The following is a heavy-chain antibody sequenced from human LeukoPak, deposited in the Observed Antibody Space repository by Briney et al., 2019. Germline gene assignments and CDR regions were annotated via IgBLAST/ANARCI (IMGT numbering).Heavy chain of an antibody. D-gene: IGHD6-19*01. CDR2: IYNSGNT. CDR1: GGSVSSGSYY. CDR3: ARMYSSGWYFDL. J-gene: IGHJ2*01. V-gene: IGHV4-61*01. Sequence: SETLSLTCTVSGGSVSSGSYYWTWIRQPPGKGLEWIGQIYNSGNTNYNPSLKSRVTISIDTSKNQFSLKLSSVTAADTAVYYCARMYSSGWYFDLWGRGTLVTVSS.